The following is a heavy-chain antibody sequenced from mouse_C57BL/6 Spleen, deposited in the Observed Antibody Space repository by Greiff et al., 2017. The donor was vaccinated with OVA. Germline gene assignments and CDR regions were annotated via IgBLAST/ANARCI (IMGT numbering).Heavy chain of an antibody. CDR2: IDPSDSYT. CDR3: ARLDSSGYGGAMDY. D-gene: IGHD3-2*02. J-gene: IGHJ4*01. CDR1: GYTFTSYW. Sequence: QVQLQQPGAELVMPGASVKLSCKASGYTFTSYWMHWVKQRPGQGLEWIGEIDPSDSYTNYNQKFKGKSTLTVDKSSSTAYMQLSSLTSEDSAVYYFARLDSSGYGGAMDYWGQGTSVTVSS. V-gene: IGHV1-69*01.